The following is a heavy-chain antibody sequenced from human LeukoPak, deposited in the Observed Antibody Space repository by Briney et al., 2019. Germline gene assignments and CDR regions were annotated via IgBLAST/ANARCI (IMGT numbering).Heavy chain of an antibody. D-gene: IGHD3-22*01. Sequence: ASVKVSCKASGYTFTSYDINWVRQATGQGLEWMGWISAYNGNTNYAQKLQGRVTMTTDTSTSTAYMELRSLRSDDTAVYYCTRIITMIGDYWGQGTLVTVSS. J-gene: IGHJ4*02. CDR2: ISAYNGNT. V-gene: IGHV1-18*01. CDR1: GYTFTSYD. CDR3: TRIITMIGDY.